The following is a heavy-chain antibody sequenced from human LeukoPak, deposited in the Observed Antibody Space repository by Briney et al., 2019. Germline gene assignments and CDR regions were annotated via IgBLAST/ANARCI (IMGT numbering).Heavy chain of an antibody. Sequence: SETLSLTCTVSGGSISSSSYYWGWHRPPPGQGLEWIGCIYYSGSTYYNPSLTSGVTISVDTSKNQFSLKLSSVTAADTAVYYCGRLGGYSHPDYWGQGTLVTVSS. D-gene: IGHD3-10*01. J-gene: IGHJ4*02. CDR1: GGSISSSSYY. CDR3: GRLGGYSHPDY. CDR2: IYYSGST. V-gene: IGHV4-39*01.